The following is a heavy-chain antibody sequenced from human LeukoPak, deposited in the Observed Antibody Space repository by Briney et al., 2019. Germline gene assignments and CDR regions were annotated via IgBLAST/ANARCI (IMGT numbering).Heavy chain of an antibody. V-gene: IGHV4-34*01. CDR2: INHRGST. CDR1: SGSFSGSFSGYY. CDR3: ARVEQQLARGHD. D-gene: IGHD6-13*01. Sequence: PSETLSLTCAVYSGSFSGSFSGYYWSWIRQPPGKGLEWIGEINHRGSTNYNPSLKSRVTISVDTSKNQFSLKLSSVTAADTAMYYCARVEQQLARGHDWGQGTLVTVSS. J-gene: IGHJ4*02.